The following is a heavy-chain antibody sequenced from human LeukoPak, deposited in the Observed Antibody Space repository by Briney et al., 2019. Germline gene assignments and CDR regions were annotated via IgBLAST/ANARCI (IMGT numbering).Heavy chain of an antibody. CDR1: GFTFSSYS. V-gene: IGHV3-21*01. J-gene: IGHJ4*02. D-gene: IGHD1-7*01. CDR2: IRSSSSYI. CDR3: AKIRVVFNWNYAYYFDS. Sequence: PGGSLRLSCAASGFTFSSYSMNWVRQAPGKGLEWVSSIRSSSSYIYYADSVKGRFTISRDNAKNSLYLQMNSLRAEDTAVYYCAKIRVVFNWNYAYYFDSWGQGTLVTVSS.